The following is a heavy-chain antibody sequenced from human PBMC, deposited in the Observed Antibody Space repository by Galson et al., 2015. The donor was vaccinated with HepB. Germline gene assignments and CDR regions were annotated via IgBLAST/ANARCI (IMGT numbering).Heavy chain of an antibody. J-gene: IGHJ3*02. CDR2: ISGSGGST. V-gene: IGHV3-23*01. D-gene: IGHD3-10*01. CDR3: AKDRSGEVPSYDAFDI. Sequence: SLRLSCAASGFTFSSYAMSWVRQAPGKGLEWVSAISGSGGSTYYADSVKGRFTISRDNSKNTLYLQMNSLRAEDTAVYYCAKDRSGEVPSYDAFDIWGQGTMVTVSS. CDR1: GFTFSSYA.